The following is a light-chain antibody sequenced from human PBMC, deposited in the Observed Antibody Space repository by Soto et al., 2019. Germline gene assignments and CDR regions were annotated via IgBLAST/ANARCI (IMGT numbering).Light chain of an antibody. CDR1: SASVLTSYY. CDR2: STN. J-gene: IGLJ2*01. V-gene: IGLV8-61*01. Sequence: QAVVSQEPSFSVSPGVTVTLTCGLTSASVLTSYYPSWYQQTPGQAPRTLIYSTNIRSSGVPDRFSGSILGNKAALTITGAQADDEADYYWALYVGSGTVVFGGGTKLTVL. CDR3: ALYVGSGTVV.